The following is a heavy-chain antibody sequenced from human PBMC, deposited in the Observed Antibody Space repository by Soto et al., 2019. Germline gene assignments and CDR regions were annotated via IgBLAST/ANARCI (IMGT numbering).Heavy chain of an antibody. CDR2: IYYSGRT. D-gene: IGHD3-22*01. CDR1: GGSVSGSY. Sequence: SETLSLTCTVSGGSVSGSYWSWIRQTPEKGLEWIGYIYYSGRTNYNPSLQSRVTLSVDTSKNQLSLKLTSVTAADTAVYYCARNYHDRSYFDYWGQGALVTVSS. V-gene: IGHV4-59*02. CDR3: ARNYHDRSYFDY. J-gene: IGHJ4*02.